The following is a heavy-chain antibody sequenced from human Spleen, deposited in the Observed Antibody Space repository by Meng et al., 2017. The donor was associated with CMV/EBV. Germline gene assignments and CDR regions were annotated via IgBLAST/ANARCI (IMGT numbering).Heavy chain of an antibody. D-gene: IGHD6-19*01. CDR3: ARETSYTSGWYGYMDS. V-gene: IGHV4-34*01. CDR1: GGSFSGYY. CDR2: INHSGST. Sequence: GSLRLSCAVYGGSFSGYYWSWIRQPPGKGLEWIGEINHSGSTNYNPSLKSRITISVDTSKNQFSLKLSSVTAADTAIYYCARETSYTSGWYGYMDSWGQGSLVTVSS. J-gene: IGHJ5*01.